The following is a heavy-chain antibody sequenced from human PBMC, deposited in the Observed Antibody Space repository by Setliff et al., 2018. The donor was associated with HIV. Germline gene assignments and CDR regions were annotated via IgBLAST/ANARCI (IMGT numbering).Heavy chain of an antibody. J-gene: IGHJ4*02. CDR1: GFSLSAHG. Sequence: GGSLRLSCAASGFSLSAHGMHWVRQAPGKGLEWVAGIWHDVTKDYYADSVKGRFTISRDNAKNSLYLQMSSLRVEGTAVYYCARCQVIPTAVAFYWGQGILVTVSS. CDR3: ARCQVIPTAVAFY. CDR2: IWHDVTKD. D-gene: IGHD6-19*01. V-gene: IGHV3-33*01.